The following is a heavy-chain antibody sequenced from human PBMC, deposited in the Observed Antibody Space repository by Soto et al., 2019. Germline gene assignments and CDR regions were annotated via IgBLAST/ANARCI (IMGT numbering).Heavy chain of an antibody. Sequence: PSETLSLTCAVYGVSFSGYYWIWLRQPPGKGLEWIGEINHSGSTNYNPSLKSRVTISVDTSKNQFSLKLSSVTAADTAVYYCARGVGRAAIASYYYYGMDVWGQGTTVTVSS. D-gene: IGHD3-10*01. CDR1: GVSFSGYY. J-gene: IGHJ6*02. CDR3: ARGVGRAAIASYYYYGMDV. V-gene: IGHV4-34*01. CDR2: INHSGST.